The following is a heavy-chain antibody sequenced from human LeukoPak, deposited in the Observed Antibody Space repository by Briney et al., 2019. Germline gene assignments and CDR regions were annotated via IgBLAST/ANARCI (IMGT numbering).Heavy chain of an antibody. D-gene: IGHD6-13*01. CDR2: ISSSGSTI. CDR1: GFTFSNYW. Sequence: GGSLRLSCAASGFTFSNYWMHWVRQAPGKGLEWVSYISSSGSTIYYADSVKGRFTISRDNAKNSLYLQMNSLRAEDTAVYYCAREVLYSSSSLDVWGKGTTVTVSS. V-gene: IGHV3-11*01. J-gene: IGHJ6*04. CDR3: AREVLYSSSSLDV.